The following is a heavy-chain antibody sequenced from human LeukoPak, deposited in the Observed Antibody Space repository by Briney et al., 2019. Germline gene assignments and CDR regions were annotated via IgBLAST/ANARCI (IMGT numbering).Heavy chain of an antibody. V-gene: IGHV3-21*01. D-gene: IGHD1-26*01. J-gene: IGHJ4*02. CDR2: ISSSSSYI. CDR1: GFTISSYS. CDR3: ARGGGSLGANY. Sequence: PGGSLRLSCAASGFTISSYSMNWVRQAPGKGLEWVSSISSSSSYIYYADSVKGRFTISRDNAKNSLHLQMNSLRAEDTAVYYCARGGGSLGANYWGQGTLVTVSS.